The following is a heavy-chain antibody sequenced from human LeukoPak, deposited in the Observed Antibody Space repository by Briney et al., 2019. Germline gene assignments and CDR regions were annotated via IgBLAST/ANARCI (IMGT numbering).Heavy chain of an antibody. J-gene: IGHJ4*02. CDR1: GFRFSTYW. CDR3: VRDLDF. V-gene: IGHV3-7*03. Sequence: GSLRLSCAASGFRFSTYWMSWVRQAPGKGLEWVANIKQDGVDKYYMDSVKGRFTISRDNAKNSLYLQMNSLRAEDTAVYYCVRDLDFWGQGTLVTVSS. CDR2: IKQDGVDK.